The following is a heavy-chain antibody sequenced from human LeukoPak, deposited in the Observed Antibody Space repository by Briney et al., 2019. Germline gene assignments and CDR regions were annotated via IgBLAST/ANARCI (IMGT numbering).Heavy chain of an antibody. V-gene: IGHV4-59*01. CDR2: IYYSGST. CDR1: VGSISSYY. Sequence: TSETLSLTCTVSVGSISSYYWSWIRQPPGKGLKWVGYIYYSGSTNYNPSLKSRVTISVDTSNNQFSLRLSSVTAADTAVYYCARAGYCSSTSCYFDYWGQGTLVTVSS. J-gene: IGHJ4*02. D-gene: IGHD2-2*01. CDR3: ARAGYCSSTSCYFDY.